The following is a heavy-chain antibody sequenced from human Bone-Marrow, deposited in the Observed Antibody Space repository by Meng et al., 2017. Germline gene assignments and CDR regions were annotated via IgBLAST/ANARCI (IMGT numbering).Heavy chain of an antibody. V-gene: IGHV3-33*01. CDR1: GFTFSSYG. CDR2: IWYDGSNK. D-gene: IGHD5-18*01. J-gene: IGHJ6*02. Sequence: SLKISCAASGFTFSSYGMHWVRQAPGQGLEWVAVIWYDGSNKYYADSVKGRFTISRDNSKNTLYLQMNSLRAEDTAVYYCARVNKEIQLWFGYYYGMDVWGQGTTVTVSS. CDR3: ARVNKEIQLWFGYYYGMDV.